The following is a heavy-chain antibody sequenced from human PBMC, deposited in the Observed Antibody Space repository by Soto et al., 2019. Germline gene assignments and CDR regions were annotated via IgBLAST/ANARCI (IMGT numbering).Heavy chain of an antibody. Sequence: PGGSLRLSCAASGFTFSSYSMNWVRQAPGKGLEWVSSISSSSSYIYYADSVKGRFTISRDNSKNTLFLQLNNLRAEETAIYYCPKAGGATWLLPLDSWGKASLVNVS. J-gene: IGHJ5*02. V-gene: IGHV3-21*04. CDR2: ISSSSSYI. D-gene: IGHD3-22*01. CDR3: PKAGGATWLLPLDS. CDR1: GFTFSSYS.